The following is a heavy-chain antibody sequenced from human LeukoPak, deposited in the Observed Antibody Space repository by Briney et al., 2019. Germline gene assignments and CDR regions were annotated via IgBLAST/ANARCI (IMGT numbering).Heavy chain of an antibody. CDR2: ISYDGSNK. V-gene: IGHV3-30*04. CDR1: GFTFSSYA. Sequence: GGTLRLSCAASGFTFSSYAMHWVRQAPGKGLEWVAVISYDGSNKYYADSVKGRFTISRDNSKNTLYLQMNSLRAEDTAVYYCARDLHRDPLDYWGQGTLVAVSS. J-gene: IGHJ4*02. CDR3: ARDLHRDPLDY. D-gene: IGHD4-11*01.